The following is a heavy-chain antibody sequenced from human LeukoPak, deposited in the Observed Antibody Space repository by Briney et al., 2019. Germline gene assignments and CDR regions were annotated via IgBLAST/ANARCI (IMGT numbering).Heavy chain of an antibody. CDR3: ASPLTYYYDSSGYKFFDY. CDR2: ISRSGSTI. CDR1: GLSFSSYE. Sequence: GGSLRLSCAASGLSFSSYEMNWVHQAPGEGLEWVSYISRSGSTIYYADSVKGRFTISRDNAKNSLYLQMNSLRAEDTSVYYCASPLTYYYDSSGYKFFDYWGRGTLVTVSS. D-gene: IGHD3-22*01. V-gene: IGHV3-48*03. J-gene: IGHJ4*02.